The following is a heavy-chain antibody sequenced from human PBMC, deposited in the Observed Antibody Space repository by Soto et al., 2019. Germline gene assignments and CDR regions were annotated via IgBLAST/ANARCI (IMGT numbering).Heavy chain of an antibody. D-gene: IGHD3-22*01. J-gene: IGHJ4*02. V-gene: IGHV4-59*08. CDR3: ARHIPGPYYYDSSGSQGFDY. Sequence: ETLSLTCTVSGGSISSYYWSWIRQPPGKGLEWIGYIYYSGSTNYNPSLKSRVTISVDTSKNQFSLKLSSVTAADTAVYYCARHIPGPYYYDSSGSQGFDYWGQGTLVTVSS. CDR1: GGSISSYY. CDR2: IYYSGST.